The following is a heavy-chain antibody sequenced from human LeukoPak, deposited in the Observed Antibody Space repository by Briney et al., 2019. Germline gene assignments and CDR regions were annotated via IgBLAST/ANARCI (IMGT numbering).Heavy chain of an antibody. CDR2: IRYNGSNK. CDR1: GFTFSSYG. CDR3: AKAYYDSSGSRCGEY. V-gene: IGHV3-30*02. Sequence: GGSLRLSCAASGFTFSSYGMHWVRQAPGKGLEWVAFIRYNGSNKYYADSVKGRFTISRENSKNTLYLQMNSLRAEETAVYYCAKAYYDSSGSRCGEYWGQGTLVTVSS. D-gene: IGHD3-22*01. J-gene: IGHJ4*02.